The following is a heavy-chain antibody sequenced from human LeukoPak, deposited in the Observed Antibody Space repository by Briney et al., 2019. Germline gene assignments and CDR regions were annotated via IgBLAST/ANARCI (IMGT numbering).Heavy chain of an antibody. CDR3: ARASYGSDTYYFDY. CDR1: GGSISSYY. Sequence: SETLSLTCTVSGGSISSYYWSWIRQPPGKGLEWIGYIYYSGSTNYNPSPKSRVTISVDTSKNQFSLKLSSVTAAGTAVYYCARASYGSDTYYFDYWGQGTLVTVSS. J-gene: IGHJ4*02. V-gene: IGHV4-59*01. CDR2: IYYSGST. D-gene: IGHD3-10*01.